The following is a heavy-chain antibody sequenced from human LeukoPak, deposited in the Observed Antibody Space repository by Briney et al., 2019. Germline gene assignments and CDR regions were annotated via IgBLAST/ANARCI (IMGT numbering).Heavy chain of an antibody. CDR3: AKGGCSGGSCYYPYYFDY. Sequence: GGSLRHSCAASGFTFSSYAMSWVRQAPGKGLEWVSAISGSGGSTYYADSVKGRFTISRDNSKNTLYLQMYSLRAEDTAVYYCAKGGCSGGSCYYPYYFDYWGQGTLVTVSS. J-gene: IGHJ4*02. D-gene: IGHD2-15*01. V-gene: IGHV3-23*01. CDR2: ISGSGGST. CDR1: GFTFSSYA.